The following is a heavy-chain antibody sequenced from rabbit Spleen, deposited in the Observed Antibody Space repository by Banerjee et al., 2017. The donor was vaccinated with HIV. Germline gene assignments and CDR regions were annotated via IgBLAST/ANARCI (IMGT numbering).Heavy chain of an antibody. V-gene: IGHV1S45*01. CDR3: ARDLVAVIGWNFNL. J-gene: IGHJ4*01. Sequence: EQLEESGGGLVKPEGSLTLTCKASGVSFSDKDVMCWVRQAPGKGLEWIACINIVTGKSVYASWAEGRFIMSRTSSTTVTLQMTSLTAADTATYFCARDLVAVIGWNFNLWGPGTLVTVS. CDR2: INIVTGKS. CDR1: GVSFSDKDV. D-gene: IGHD1-1*01.